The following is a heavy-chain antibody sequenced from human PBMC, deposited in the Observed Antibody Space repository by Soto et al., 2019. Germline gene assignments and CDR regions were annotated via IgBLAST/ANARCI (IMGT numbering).Heavy chain of an antibody. J-gene: IGHJ5*02. CDR3: ARSVFP. Sequence: SETLSLTCTFSGGSISTGGYYWNWIRQHPGKGLEWIGYFYYSGSTYYNPSLKSRVTISVNTSKNQFSLKLSSVTAADTAVYYCARSVFPWGQGSLVTVSS. CDR1: GGSISTGGYY. CDR2: FYYSGST. V-gene: IGHV4-31*03.